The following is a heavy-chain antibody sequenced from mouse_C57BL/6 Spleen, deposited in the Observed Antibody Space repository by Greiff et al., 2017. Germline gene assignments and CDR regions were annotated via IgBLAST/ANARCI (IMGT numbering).Heavy chain of an antibody. CDR3: TVAGGDFRWYFEV. D-gene: IGHD1-1*01. V-gene: IGHV1-53*01. CDR2: INPSNGGT. J-gene: IGHJ1*01. Sequence: QVQLQQPGTELVKPGASVKLSCKASGYTFTSYWMHWVKQRPGQGLEWIGNINPSNGGTNYNEKFKSKATLTVAKSSSTAYMQLSSLTSEDSAVYVYTVAGGDFRWYFEVSLSRTTVSVSA. CDR1: GYTFTSYW.